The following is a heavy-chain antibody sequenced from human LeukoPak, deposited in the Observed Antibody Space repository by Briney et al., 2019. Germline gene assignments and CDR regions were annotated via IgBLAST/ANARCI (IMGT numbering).Heavy chain of an antibody. D-gene: IGHD2-15*01. V-gene: IGHV3-23*01. CDR2: ISGSGGIT. CDR3: AARPGEVAVPFDY. Sequence: PGGSLRLSCAASGFTFSTFAMTWVRQAPGKGLEWVSLISGSGGITYYADFVNGRFTISRDNSKNTLYLQMHSLRAEDTAVYYCAARPGEVAVPFDYWGQGTLVTVSS. J-gene: IGHJ4*02. CDR1: GFTFSTFA.